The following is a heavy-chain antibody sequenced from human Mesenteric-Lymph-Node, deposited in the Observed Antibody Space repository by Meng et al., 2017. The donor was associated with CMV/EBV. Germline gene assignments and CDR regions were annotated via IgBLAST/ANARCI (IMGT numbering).Heavy chain of an antibody. Sequence: GQLNQWGAGLLKPSETLSVTGAVYGGSFSGYYWNWIRQSPEKGLEWIGEINHSGSTTYNPSFTSRIIISVDTSTNQISLNMSSVTAADTAVYYCARGSSYDILTGYFDYWGQGALVTVSS. D-gene: IGHD3-9*01. CDR3: ARGSSYDILTGYFDY. V-gene: IGHV4-34*01. CDR2: INHSGST. J-gene: IGHJ4*02. CDR1: GGSFSGYY.